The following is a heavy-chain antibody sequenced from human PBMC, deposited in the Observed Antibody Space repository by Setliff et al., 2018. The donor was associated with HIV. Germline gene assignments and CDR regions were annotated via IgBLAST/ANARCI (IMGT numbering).Heavy chain of an antibody. Sequence: PGGSLRLSCAASDFSFSNAWMNWVRQAPGEGLEWVGRIKTKFDDGATDYAAPVKGRFTISRDDSKTTLYLQMSSLKTEDTAVYYCTTDLGTRYDTPVYWGQGTLVTVSS. V-gene: IGHV3-15*07. CDR2: IKTKFDDGAT. J-gene: IGHJ4*02. D-gene: IGHD5-12*01. CDR1: DFSFSNAW. CDR3: TTDLGTRYDTPVY.